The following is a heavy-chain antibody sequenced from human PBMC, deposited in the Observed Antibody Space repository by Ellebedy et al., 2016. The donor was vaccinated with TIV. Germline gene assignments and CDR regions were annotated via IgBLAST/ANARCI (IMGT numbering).Heavy chain of an antibody. CDR2: INHSGST. Sequence: SETLSLTXAVYGGSFSGYYWSWIRQPPGKGLEWIGEINHSGSTNYNPSLKGRVTISVDTSKNQFSLKLSSVTAADTAVYYCASFTMVRGVRYSFDYWGQGTLVTVSS. D-gene: IGHD3-10*01. J-gene: IGHJ4*02. CDR1: GGSFSGYY. CDR3: ASFTMVRGVRYSFDY. V-gene: IGHV4-34*01.